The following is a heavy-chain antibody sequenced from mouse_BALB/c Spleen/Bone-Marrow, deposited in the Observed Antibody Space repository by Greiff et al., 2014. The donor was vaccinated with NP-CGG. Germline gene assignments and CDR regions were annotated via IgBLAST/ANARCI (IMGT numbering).Heavy chain of an antibody. J-gene: IGHJ2*01. CDR3: VRGNYGNYVDYFDF. CDR2: INGNGGST. D-gene: IGHD2-1*01. Sequence: VKLVESGGGLVQPGGSLKLSCAASGFTFSNYGMSWVRQTPDKRLELVATINGNGGSTYYPDSVKGRFTISRDTAKNTLYLQMSSLKSEETAMYYCVRGNYGNYVDYFDFWGQGTTLTVSS. V-gene: IGHV5-6-3*01. CDR1: GFTFSNYG.